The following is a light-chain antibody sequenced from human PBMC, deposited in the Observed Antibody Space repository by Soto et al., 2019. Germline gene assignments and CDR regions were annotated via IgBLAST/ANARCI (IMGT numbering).Light chain of an antibody. CDR3: SSYTSSSSVV. CDR2: DVN. V-gene: IGLV2-14*01. J-gene: IGLJ2*01. Sequence: QSALTQPASVSGSPGRSITISCTGTSSDVGGYNYVSWYQQHPGKAPKLMIYDVNNRPSGVSYRFSGSKSGNTASLTISGLQAEDEADYSCSSYTSSSSVVFGGGTKVTVL. CDR1: SSDVGGYNY.